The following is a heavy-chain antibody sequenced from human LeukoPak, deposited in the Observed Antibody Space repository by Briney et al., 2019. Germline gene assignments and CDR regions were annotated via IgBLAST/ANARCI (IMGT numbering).Heavy chain of an antibody. CDR1: SGSISSYY. CDR3: AREFSYGSNGRGFDY. V-gene: IGHV4-4*07. CDR2: ILTSGST. D-gene: IGHD4-23*01. J-gene: IGHJ4*02. Sequence: PSETLSLTCTVSSGSISSYYWSWIRQPAGKGLEWIGRILTSGSTNYNPSPQSRVTMSVDTSKNQFSLKLNSMTAADTAVYYCAREFSYGSNGRGFDYWGQGTLVTVSS.